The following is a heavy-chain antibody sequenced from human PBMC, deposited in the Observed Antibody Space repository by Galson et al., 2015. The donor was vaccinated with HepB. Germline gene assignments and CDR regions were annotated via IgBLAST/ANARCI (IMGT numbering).Heavy chain of an antibody. CDR2: VTISTSYI. V-gene: IGHV3-21*01. J-gene: IGHJ4*02. CDR1: GFTFSRYD. Sequence: SLRLSCAASGFTFSRYDMNWVRQAPGKGLEWVSYVTISTSYIYYAESVKGRFTISRDNAKNSLYLQMSSLRVEDTAVYYCARDRGYCTTSGCRPYSFDYWGQGTLVTVSS. D-gene: IGHD2-8*01. CDR3: ARDRGYCTTSGCRPYSFDY.